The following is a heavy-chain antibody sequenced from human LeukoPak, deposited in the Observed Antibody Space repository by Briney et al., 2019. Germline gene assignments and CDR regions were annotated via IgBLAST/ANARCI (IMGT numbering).Heavy chain of an antibody. Sequence: ASVKVSCKPSGYTFTIYGISWVRQATRPGLEWMGWISAYNGNTNYAQKLQGRVTMTTDTSTSTAYMELRSLRSDDTAVYYCARIFLSVVAPKRWFDPWGQGTLVTVSS. CDR1: GYTFTIYG. CDR2: ISAYNGNT. CDR3: ARIFLSVVAPKRWFDP. J-gene: IGHJ5*02. D-gene: IGHD4-23*01. V-gene: IGHV1-18*01.